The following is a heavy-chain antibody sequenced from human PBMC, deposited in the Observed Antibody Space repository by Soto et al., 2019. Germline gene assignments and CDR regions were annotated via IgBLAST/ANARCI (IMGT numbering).Heavy chain of an antibody. J-gene: IGHJ6*02. D-gene: IGHD4-17*01. V-gene: IGHV3-9*01. CDR3: ARDIYMTTVTNVGFSGMDV. CDR2: ISRNGGSI. CDR1: GFTFDDYA. Sequence: GGSLRLSCAASGFTFDDYAMHWVRQAPGKGLEWVSGISRNGGSIDYVDSVKGRFTISRDNAKNSLYLQMNSLRAEDTAVYYCARDIYMTTVTNVGFSGMDVWGQGTTVTVSS.